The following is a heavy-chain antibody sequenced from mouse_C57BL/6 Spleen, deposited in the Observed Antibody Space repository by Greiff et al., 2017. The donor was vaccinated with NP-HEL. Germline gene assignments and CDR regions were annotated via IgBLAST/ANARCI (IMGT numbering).Heavy chain of an antibody. D-gene: IGHD4-1*01. CDR3: ARALGYAMDY. CDR2: IYPGNGDP. Sequence: QVQLQQSGAELVRPGASVKMSCKASGYTFTSYNMHWVKQTPRQGLEWIGAIYPGNGDPSYHQKFNGKATLNVDKSSSTAYMQLSSLTSEDSAVYFCARALGYAMDYWGQGTSVTVSS. V-gene: IGHV1-12*01. CDR1: GYTFTSYN. J-gene: IGHJ4*01.